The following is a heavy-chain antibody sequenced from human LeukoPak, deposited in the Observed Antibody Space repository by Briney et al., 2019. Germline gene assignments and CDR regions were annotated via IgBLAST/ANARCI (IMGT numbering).Heavy chain of an antibody. CDR3: ARFINWNDDGRFDY. V-gene: IGHV4-34*01. CDR2: INQSGST. Sequence: SETLSLTCAVYGGSFSGYYWGWIRQPPGKGLEWIGQINQSGSTNYNPSLKSRVSISLDTSKNQFSLKLTSVTAADTAVYYCARFINWNDDGRFDYWGQGTLVTVSS. CDR1: GGSFSGYY. J-gene: IGHJ4*02. D-gene: IGHD1-1*01.